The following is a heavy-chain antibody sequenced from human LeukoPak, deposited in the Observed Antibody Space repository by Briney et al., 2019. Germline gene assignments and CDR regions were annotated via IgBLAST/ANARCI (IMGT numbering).Heavy chain of an antibody. D-gene: IGHD3-16*02. J-gene: IGHJ5*02. Sequence: PGGSLRLSCAASGFTFSSYGMSWVRQAPGKGLEWVSAISGSGGSTYYADSVKGRFTISRDNSKNTLYLQMNSLRAEDTAVYYCAKDPRPLEVIDWFGPWGQGTLVTVSS. CDR3: AKDPRPLEVIDWFGP. CDR2: ISGSGGST. V-gene: IGHV3-23*01. CDR1: GFTFSSYG.